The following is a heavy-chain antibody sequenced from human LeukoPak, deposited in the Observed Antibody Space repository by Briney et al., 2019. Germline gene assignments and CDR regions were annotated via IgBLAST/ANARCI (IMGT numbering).Heavy chain of an antibody. CDR1: GFTIDDYA. CDR2: ISGSGGST. Sequence: GGSLRLSCAASGFTIDDYAMRWVRHTPGKGLEWVSAISGSGGSTYYADSVKGRFTISRDNTKNTLDLQMDSLRAEDTGVYYCGEGLSMMVALAGIYWGQGTLVTVSS. J-gene: IGHJ4*02. D-gene: IGHD6-19*01. CDR3: GEGLSMMVALAGIY. V-gene: IGHV3-23*01.